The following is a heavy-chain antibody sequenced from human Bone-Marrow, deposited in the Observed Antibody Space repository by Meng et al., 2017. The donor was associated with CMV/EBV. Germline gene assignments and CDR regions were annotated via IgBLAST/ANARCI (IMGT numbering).Heavy chain of an antibody. V-gene: IGHV3-73*01. Sequence: SCATSGFIFSGSTIHWVRQSSGKGPEWLGRIRNRANNYATMYAASVTGRFTISRDDSGNMAYLQMNSLKIEDTAVYYCARLGSDPDYWGQGTLVTVSS. CDR2: IRNRANNYAT. CDR1: GFIFSGST. CDR3: ARLGSDPDY. D-gene: IGHD2-21*02. J-gene: IGHJ4*02.